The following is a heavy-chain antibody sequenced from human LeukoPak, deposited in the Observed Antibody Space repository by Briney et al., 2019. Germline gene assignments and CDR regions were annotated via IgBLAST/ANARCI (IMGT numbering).Heavy chain of an antibody. V-gene: IGHV4-38-2*01. CDR1: GYSISSGYY. Sequence: SETLSLTCAVSGYSISSGYYWGWIRQPPGKGLEWIGSIYHSGSTYYNPSLKSRVTISVDTSKNQFSLKLRSVTAADTAVYYCARVGQWSPFDYWGQGTLVTVSS. D-gene: IGHD6-19*01. J-gene: IGHJ4*02. CDR3: ARVGQWSPFDY. CDR2: IYHSGST.